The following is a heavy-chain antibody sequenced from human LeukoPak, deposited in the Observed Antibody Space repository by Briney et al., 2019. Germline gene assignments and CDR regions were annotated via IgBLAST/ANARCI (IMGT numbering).Heavy chain of an antibody. D-gene: IGHD5-12*01. V-gene: IGHV1-2*02. Sequence: ASVKVSCKASGYTFTGHFIHWVRQAPGQGLEWMGWSNPNSGGTNYAQKFQGRVTMTRDTSISTAYMELSRVISDDTAVYYCAREYSRYSGTYYDSRGQGTLVTVSS. CDR2: SNPNSGGT. CDR1: GYTFTGHF. J-gene: IGHJ4*02. CDR3: AREYSRYSGTYYDS.